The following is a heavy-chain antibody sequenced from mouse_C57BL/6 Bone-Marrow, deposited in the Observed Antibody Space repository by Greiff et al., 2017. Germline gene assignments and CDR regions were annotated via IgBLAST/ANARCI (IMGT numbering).Heavy chain of an antibody. J-gene: IGHJ1*03. CDR3: ASSPYYYGSSYCYFDV. Sequence: VQLQQPGAELVKPGASVKMSCKASGYTFTSYWITWVKQRPGQGLEWIGDIYPGSGSTNYNEKFKSKATLTVDTSYSTAYMQLSSLTAEDSAVYYCASSPYYYGSSYCYFDVWGTGTTVTVSS. CDR1: GYTFTSYW. CDR2: IYPGSGST. D-gene: IGHD1-1*01. V-gene: IGHV1-55*01.